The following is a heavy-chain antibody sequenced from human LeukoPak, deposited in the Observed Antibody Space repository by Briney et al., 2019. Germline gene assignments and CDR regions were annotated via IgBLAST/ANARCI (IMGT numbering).Heavy chain of an antibody. V-gene: IGHV1-18*01. Sequence: ASVTVSCTASGYTFTNYGISWVRQAPGQGLEWMGWISAHNGNTNYAQKLQGRVTMTTDTSTSTAYMELRSLRSDDTAVYYCAREYYYDSSGLGYWGQGTLVTVSS. J-gene: IGHJ4*02. CDR2: ISAHNGNT. D-gene: IGHD3-22*01. CDR1: GYTFTNYG. CDR3: AREYYYDSSGLGY.